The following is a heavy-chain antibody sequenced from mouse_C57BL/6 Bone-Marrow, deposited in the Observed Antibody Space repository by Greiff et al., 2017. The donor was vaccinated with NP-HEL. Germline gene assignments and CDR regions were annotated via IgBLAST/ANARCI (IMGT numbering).Heavy chain of an antibody. CDR3: ARGGTTVVDYAMDY. V-gene: IGHV3-5*01. CDR1: GISITTGHYR. D-gene: IGHD1-1*01. CDR2: IYYSGTI. J-gene: IGHJ4*01. Sequence: EVKLQESGPGLVKPSQTVFLTCTVTGISITTGHYRWSWIRQFPGNKLEWIGYIYYSGTITYNPSLTSRTTITRDTPKNQFFLEMNSLTAEDTATYYCARGGTTVVDYAMDYWGQGTSVTVSS.